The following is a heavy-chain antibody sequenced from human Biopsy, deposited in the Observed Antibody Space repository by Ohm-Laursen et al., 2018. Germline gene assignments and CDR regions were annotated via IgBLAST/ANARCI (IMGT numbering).Heavy chain of an antibody. CDR3: AGGAAKGNPYDH. J-gene: IGHJ5*02. Sequence: SVKVSCKASGGTFISYVISWVQQAPGQGLEWMGRIIPTFDTPTYAPDFQGRVTFTADKSTGTAHLDLSRLRSEDTAIYYCAGGAAKGNPYDHWGQGTPVTVSS. V-gene: IGHV1-69*06. CDR1: GGTFISYV. D-gene: IGHD3-10*01. CDR2: IIPTFDTP.